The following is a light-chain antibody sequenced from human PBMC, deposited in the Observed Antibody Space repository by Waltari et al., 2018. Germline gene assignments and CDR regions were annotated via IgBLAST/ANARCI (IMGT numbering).Light chain of an antibody. CDR1: QNIGGW. V-gene: IGKV1-5*03. CDR3: QHYNSYSGT. J-gene: IGKJ1*01. Sequence: DIQMTQSPSTLSASVGDKVTITCRASQNIGGWLAWYQQKPGEAPKLLSSKASSLESGVPSRFSGRGSGTEFTLTVSSLQPDDSATYFCQHYNSYSGTFGQGTKVEIK. CDR2: KAS.